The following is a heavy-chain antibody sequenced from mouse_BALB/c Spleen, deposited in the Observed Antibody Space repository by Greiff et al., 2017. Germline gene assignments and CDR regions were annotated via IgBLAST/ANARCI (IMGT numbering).Heavy chain of an antibody. CDR1: GYTFTDYA. V-gene: IGHV1S137*01. CDR2: ISTYYGDA. Sequence: QVQLQQSGAELVRPGVSVKISCKGSGYTFTDYAMHWVKQSHAKSLEWIGVISTYYGDASYNQKFKGKATMTVDKSSSTAYMELARLTSEDSAIYYCARGNSAWFAYWGQGTLVTVSA. D-gene: IGHD2-1*01. CDR3: ARGNSAWFAY. J-gene: IGHJ3*01.